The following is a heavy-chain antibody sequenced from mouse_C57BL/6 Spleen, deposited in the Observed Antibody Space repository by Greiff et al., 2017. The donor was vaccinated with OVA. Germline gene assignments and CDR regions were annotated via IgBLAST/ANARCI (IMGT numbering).Heavy chain of an antibody. D-gene: IGHD2-2*01. J-gene: IGHJ3*01. CDR3: ASRYYGYDEAWFAY. CDR1: GYSITSGYD. V-gene: IGHV3-1*01. Sequence: EVMLVESGPGMVKPSQSLSLTCTVTGYSITSGYDWHWIRHFPGNKLEWMGYISYSGSTNYNPSLKSRISITHDTSKNHFFLKLNSVTTEDTATYYCASRYYGYDEAWFAYWGQGTLVTVSA. CDR2: ISYSGST.